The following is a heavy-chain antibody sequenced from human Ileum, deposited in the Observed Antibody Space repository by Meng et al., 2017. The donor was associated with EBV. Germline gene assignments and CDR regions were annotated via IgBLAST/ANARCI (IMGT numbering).Heavy chain of an antibody. J-gene: IGHJ4*02. Sequence: QVPLKESGQGVVKPSEAMSLTCAGSGGSISRSDWWSWVRQPPGKGLEWIGETSHSGSTNYSPSLKSRVTISLDKSKNQLSLKLNSVTAADTAVYYCASSDYYRSDYWGQGTLVTVSS. V-gene: IGHV4-4*02. CDR2: TSHSGST. D-gene: IGHD3-22*01. CDR1: GGSISRSDW. CDR3: ASSDYYRSDY.